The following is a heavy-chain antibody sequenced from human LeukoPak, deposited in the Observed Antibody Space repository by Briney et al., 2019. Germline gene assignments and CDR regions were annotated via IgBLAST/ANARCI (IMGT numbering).Heavy chain of an antibody. Sequence: SETLSLTCTVSSGSISSSSYYWGWIRQPPGKGLEWIGSIYYSGSTYYNPSLKSRVTISVDTSKNQFSLKLSSVTAADTAVYYCARDGYSYGYEVQPGYNWFDPWGQGTLVTVSS. CDR2: IYYSGST. J-gene: IGHJ5*02. CDR1: SGSISSSSYY. D-gene: IGHD5-18*01. CDR3: ARDGYSYGYEVQPGYNWFDP. V-gene: IGHV4-39*07.